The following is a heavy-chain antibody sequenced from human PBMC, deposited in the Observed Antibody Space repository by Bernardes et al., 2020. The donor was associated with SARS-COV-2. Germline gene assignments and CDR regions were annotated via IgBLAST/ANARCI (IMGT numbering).Heavy chain of an antibody. J-gene: IGHJ6*02. V-gene: IGHV4-34*01. D-gene: IGHD6-13*01. Sequence: SETLSLTCAVYGGSFSGYYWSWIRQPPGKGLEWIGEINHSGSTNYNPSLKSRVTISVDTSKNQFSLKLSSVTAADTAVYYCASAAAGEHYYYGMDVWGQGTTVTVSS. CDR1: GGSFSGYY. CDR2: INHSGST. CDR3: ASAAAGEHYYYGMDV.